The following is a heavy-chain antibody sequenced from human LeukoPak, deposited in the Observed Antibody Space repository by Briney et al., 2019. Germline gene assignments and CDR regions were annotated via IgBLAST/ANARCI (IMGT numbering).Heavy chain of an antibody. V-gene: IGHV4-59*02. CDR1: GASVSSSH. D-gene: IGHD2/OR15-2a*01. CDR2: LSYTGKT. CDR3: SEGYFEPFDH. J-gene: IGHJ4*02. Sequence: PSETLSLTCLVSGASVSSSHWNWIRQFPGKGLEWIGCLSYTGKTDYNPSLTGRVTISLGTSKNQVSLKLRSVTAADTAVYYCSEGYFEPFDHWGQGIPVTVSS.